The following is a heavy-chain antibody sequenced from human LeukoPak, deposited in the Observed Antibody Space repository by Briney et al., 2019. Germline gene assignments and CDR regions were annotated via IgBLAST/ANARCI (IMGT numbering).Heavy chain of an antibody. CDR2: IKQDGSEK. CDR3: AREQEIAAAPWFDP. J-gene: IGHJ5*02. V-gene: IGHV3-7*01. Sequence: GGSLRLSCAVSGFTVSGNYMSWIRQAPGKGLEWVANIKQDGSEKYYVDSVKGRFTISRDNAKNSLYLQMNSLRAEDTAVYYCAREQEIAAAPWFDPWGQGTLVTVSS. CDR1: GFTVSGNY. D-gene: IGHD6-13*01.